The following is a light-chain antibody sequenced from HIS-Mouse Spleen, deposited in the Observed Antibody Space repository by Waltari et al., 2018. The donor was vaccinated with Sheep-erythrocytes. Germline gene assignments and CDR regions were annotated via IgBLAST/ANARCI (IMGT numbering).Light chain of an antibody. Sequence: QSVLTQPPSASGTPGQRVTISCSGSSSNIGSNPVNWYQQLPGTAPKLMIYDVSKRPSGVPDRFSGSKSGNTASLTISGLQAEDEADYYCCSYAGSYNHVFATGTKVTVL. CDR3: CSYAGSYNHV. CDR1: SSNIGSNP. CDR2: DVS. V-gene: IGLV1-44*01. J-gene: IGLJ1*01.